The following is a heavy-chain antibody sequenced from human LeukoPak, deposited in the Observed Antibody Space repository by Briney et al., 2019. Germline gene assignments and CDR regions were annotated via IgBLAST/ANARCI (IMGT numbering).Heavy chain of an antibody. D-gene: IGHD3-9*01. J-gene: IGHJ4*02. Sequence: PGGSLRLSCAASGFTFSSYAMSWVRQAPGKGLEWVSAISGSGGSTYYADSVKGRFTISRDNSKNTLYLQMNSLRAEDTAVYYCAQTYYDILTGYYLGYWGQGTLVTVSS. CDR3: AQTYYDILTGYYLGY. CDR2: ISGSGGST. CDR1: GFTFSSYA. V-gene: IGHV3-23*01.